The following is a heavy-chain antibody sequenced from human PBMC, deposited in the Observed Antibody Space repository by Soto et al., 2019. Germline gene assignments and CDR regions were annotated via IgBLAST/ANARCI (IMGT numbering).Heavy chain of an antibody. J-gene: IGHJ4*02. Sequence: SETLSLTCTVSGGSISSSSYYWGWIRQPPGKGLEWIGSIYYSGSTYYNPSLKSRVTISVDTSKNQFSLKLSSVTAADKAVYYCARQVATYSSGWYAFDYWGQGTLVTVSS. V-gene: IGHV4-39*01. CDR2: IYYSGST. CDR1: GGSISSSSYY. D-gene: IGHD6-19*01. CDR3: ARQVATYSSGWYAFDY.